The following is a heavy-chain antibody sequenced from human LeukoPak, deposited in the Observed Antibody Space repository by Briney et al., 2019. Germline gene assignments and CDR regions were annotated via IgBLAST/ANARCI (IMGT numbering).Heavy chain of an antibody. CDR1: GGTFTNYA. Sequence: GASVKVSCKASGGTFTNYAFNCVRQAPGQGLEWMGRIIPIFDSAHYAQRFQGRITITTDESSTTAYMTLSSLTSDDTAVYYCASQDASIYSESSTSPTYSDWGQGTLVTVSS. V-gene: IGHV1-69*05. J-gene: IGHJ4*02. D-gene: IGHD3-22*01. CDR3: ASQDASIYSESSTSPTYSD. CDR2: IIPIFDSA.